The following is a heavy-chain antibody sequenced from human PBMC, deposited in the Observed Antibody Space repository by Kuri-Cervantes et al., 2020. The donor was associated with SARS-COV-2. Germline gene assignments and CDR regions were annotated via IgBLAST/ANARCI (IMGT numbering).Heavy chain of an antibody. CDR1: GFTFSSYA. CDR3: ARDYYDSSGYYNNWFDP. V-gene: IGHV3-30*04. J-gene: IGHJ5*02. D-gene: IGHD3-22*01. Sequence: GESLKISCAASGFTFSSYAMHWVRQAPGKGLEWVAVISYDGSNKYYADSVKGRFTISRDSSKNTLYLQMNSLRAEDTAVYYCARDYYDSSGYYNNWFDPWGQGTLVTVSS. CDR2: ISYDGSNK.